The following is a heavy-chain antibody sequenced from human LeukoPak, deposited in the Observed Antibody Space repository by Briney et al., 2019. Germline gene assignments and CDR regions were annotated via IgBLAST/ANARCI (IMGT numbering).Heavy chain of an antibody. D-gene: IGHD3-10*01. J-gene: IGHJ4*02. CDR1: GFTFSSYA. Sequence: GGSLRLSCAASGFTFSSYAMLWVRQAPGKGLEWVAVISYDGSNKYYADSVKGRFTISRDNSKNTLYLQMNSLRAEDTAVYYCARDPPYGSGSYFDYWGQGTLVTVSS. V-gene: IGHV3-30-3*01. CDR2: ISYDGSNK. CDR3: ARDPPYGSGSYFDY.